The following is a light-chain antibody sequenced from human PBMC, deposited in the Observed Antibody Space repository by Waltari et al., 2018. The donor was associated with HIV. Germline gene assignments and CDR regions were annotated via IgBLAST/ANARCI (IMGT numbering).Light chain of an antibody. CDR1: SSDVGGYNY. Sequence: QSALTQPASVSGSPGQSITISCTGTSSDVGGYNYVSWYQQHPGKAPKLMVYDVSKRPSGFPNRFSGSKAGNTASLTISGLQAEDEADYYCCAYAGSSTFVFGTGTKVTVL. J-gene: IGLJ1*01. CDR2: DVS. CDR3: CAYAGSSTFV. V-gene: IGLV2-23*02.